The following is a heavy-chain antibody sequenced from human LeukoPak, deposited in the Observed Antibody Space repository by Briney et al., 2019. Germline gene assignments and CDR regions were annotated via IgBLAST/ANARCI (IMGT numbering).Heavy chain of an antibody. CDR2: IWYDGSNK. V-gene: IGHV3-33*01. Sequence: GGSLRLSCAASGFTFSSYGMHWVRQAPGKGLEWVAVIWYDGSNKYYADSVKGRFTISRDNSKNTLYLQMNILRAEDTAVYYCARDPTHSSSDYWGQGTLVTVSS. CDR3: ARDPTHSSSDY. D-gene: IGHD6-6*01. J-gene: IGHJ4*02. CDR1: GFTFSSYG.